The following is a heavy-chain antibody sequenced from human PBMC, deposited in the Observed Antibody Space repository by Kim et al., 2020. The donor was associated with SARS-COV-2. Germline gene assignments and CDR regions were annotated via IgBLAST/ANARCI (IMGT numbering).Heavy chain of an antibody. J-gene: IGHJ4*02. CDR3: ARDVDDSSGYYFDY. D-gene: IGHD3-22*01. V-gene: IGHV4-30-2*05. Sequence: NPSLKSRVTISVDTSKNQFSLKLSAVTAADTAVYYCARDVDDSSGYYFDYWGQGTLVTVSS.